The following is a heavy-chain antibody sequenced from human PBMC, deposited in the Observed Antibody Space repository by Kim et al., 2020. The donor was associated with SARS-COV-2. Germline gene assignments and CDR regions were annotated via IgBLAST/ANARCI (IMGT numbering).Heavy chain of an antibody. CDR3: ARDSPATGSGSYIDYYYGMDV. CDR2: ISAYNGNT. J-gene: IGHJ6*02. D-gene: IGHD3-10*01. CDR1: GYTFTSYG. V-gene: IGHV1-18*01. Sequence: ASVKVSCKASGYTFTSYGISWVRQAPGQGLEWMGWISAYNGNTNYAQKLQGRVTMTTDTSTSTAYMELRSLRSDDTAVYYCARDSPATGSGSYIDYYYGMDVWGQGTTVIVSS.